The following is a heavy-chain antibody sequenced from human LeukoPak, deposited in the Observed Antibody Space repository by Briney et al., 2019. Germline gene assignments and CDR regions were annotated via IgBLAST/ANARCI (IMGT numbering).Heavy chain of an antibody. D-gene: IGHD6-19*01. Sequence: GGSLRLSCAASGFTFSSYGMSWVRQAPGKGLEWVSAISGSGGSTYYADSVKGRFTISRDNSKNTLYLQMNSLRAEDTAVYYCAKGVGDSSGWAPYYYYMDVWGKGTTVTISS. J-gene: IGHJ6*03. CDR3: AKGVGDSSGWAPYYYYMDV. V-gene: IGHV3-23*01. CDR1: GFTFSSYG. CDR2: ISGSGGST.